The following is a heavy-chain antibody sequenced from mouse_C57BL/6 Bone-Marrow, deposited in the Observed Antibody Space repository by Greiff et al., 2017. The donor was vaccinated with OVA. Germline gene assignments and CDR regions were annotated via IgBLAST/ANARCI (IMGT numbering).Heavy chain of an antibody. CDR1: GFSLTSYA. V-gene: IGHV2-9-1*01. Sequence: VQLQESGPGLVAPSQSLSITCTVSGFSLTSYAISWVRQPPGKGLEWLGVIWTGGGTNYNSALKSRLSISKDNSKSQVFLKMNSLQTDDTARYYCTRNWVYDGYPLDYWGQGTTLTVSS. D-gene: IGHD2-3*01. J-gene: IGHJ2*01. CDR3: TRNWVYDGYPLDY. CDR2: IWTGGGT.